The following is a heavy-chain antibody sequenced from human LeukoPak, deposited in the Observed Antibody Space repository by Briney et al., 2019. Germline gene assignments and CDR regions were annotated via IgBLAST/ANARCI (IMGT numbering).Heavy chain of an antibody. V-gene: IGHV3-23*01. CDR2: ISGSGGST. Sequence: GGSLRLSCAASGFTFSSYAMSWVRQAPGKGLEWVSAISGSGGSTYYADSVKGRFTISRDNSKNTLYLQMNSLRAEDTAVYYCAKDQPPLGATYLGAGAFDIWGQGTMVTVSS. CDR3: AKDQPPLGATYLGAGAFDI. J-gene: IGHJ3*02. D-gene: IGHD1-26*01. CDR1: GFTFSSYA.